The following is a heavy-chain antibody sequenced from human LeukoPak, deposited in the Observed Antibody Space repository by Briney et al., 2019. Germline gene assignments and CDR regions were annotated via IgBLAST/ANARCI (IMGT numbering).Heavy chain of an antibody. CDR2: IYYSGST. V-gene: IGHV4-59*01. Sequence: SETLSLTCTVSGGSISSYYWSWIRQPPGKGLEWIGDIYYSGSTNYNPSLRSRVTISVDTSKNQFSLKQSSVTAADTAVYYCARAPSTVLNWYFDLWGRGALVTVSS. CDR1: GGSISSYY. D-gene: IGHD4-23*01. CDR3: ARAPSTVLNWYFDL. J-gene: IGHJ2*01.